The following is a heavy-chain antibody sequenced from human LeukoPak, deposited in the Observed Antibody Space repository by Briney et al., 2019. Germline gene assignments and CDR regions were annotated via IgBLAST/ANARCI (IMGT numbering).Heavy chain of an antibody. D-gene: IGHD6-19*01. CDR3: ARIMSSGWYLDAFDI. Sequence: PSETLSLTCTVSGGSISSYYWSWIRQPPGKGLEWIGYIYYSGSTNYNPSLKSRVTISVDTSKNQFSLKLSSVTAADTAVYYCARIMSSGWYLDAFDIWGQGTMVTVSS. V-gene: IGHV4-59*01. J-gene: IGHJ3*02. CDR1: GGSISSYY. CDR2: IYYSGST.